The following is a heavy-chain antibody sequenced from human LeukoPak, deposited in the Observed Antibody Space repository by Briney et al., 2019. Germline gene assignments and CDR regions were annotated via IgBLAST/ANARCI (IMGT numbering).Heavy chain of an antibody. CDR3: ASDFEVGAYYFDY. CDR2: IKQDGSEK. D-gene: IGHD1-26*01. CDR1: GGSISSYY. V-gene: IGHV3-7*01. J-gene: IGHJ4*02. Sequence: ETLSLTCTVSGGSISSYYWSWVRQAPGKGLEWVANIKQDGSEKYYVDSVKGRFTISRDNAKNSLYLQMNSLRAEDTAVYYCASDFEVGAYYFDYWGQGTLVTVSS.